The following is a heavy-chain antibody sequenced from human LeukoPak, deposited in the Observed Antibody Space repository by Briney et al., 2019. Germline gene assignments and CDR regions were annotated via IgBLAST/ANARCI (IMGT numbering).Heavy chain of an antibody. CDR2: ISSSSSYI. Sequence: GGSLRLSCAASGFTFSSYSMNWVRQAPGKGLEWVSSISSSSSYIYYADSVKGRFTISRDNAKNSLYLQMNSLRAEDTAVYYCARAPRYCSGGSCYFGGVYYYYMDVWGKGTMVTISS. V-gene: IGHV3-21*01. J-gene: IGHJ6*03. CDR1: GFTFSSYS. D-gene: IGHD2-15*01. CDR3: ARAPRYCSGGSCYFGGVYYYYMDV.